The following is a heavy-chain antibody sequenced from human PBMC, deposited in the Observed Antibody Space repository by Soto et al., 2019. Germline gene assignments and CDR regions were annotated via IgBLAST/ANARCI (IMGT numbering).Heavy chain of an antibody. Sequence: LRLSCAASGFTFSIYAMSWVRRAPGKGLEWVSSISGSGGSTYYADSVKGRFTISRDNSKNTLYLEMNSLRAEDTAVYYCARDDAYYDILTAFYIDYSGQGTLVTVST. D-gene: IGHD3-9*01. CDR3: ARDDAYYDILTAFYIDY. CDR2: ISGSGGST. CDR1: GFTFSIYA. V-gene: IGHV3-23*01. J-gene: IGHJ4*02.